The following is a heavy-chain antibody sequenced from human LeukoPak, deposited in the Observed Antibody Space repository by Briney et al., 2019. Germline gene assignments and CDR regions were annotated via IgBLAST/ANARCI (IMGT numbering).Heavy chain of an antibody. Sequence: GGSLRLSCAASGFTFSSYAMSWVRQAPGKGLEWVSAISGSGGSTYYADSVKGRFTISRDNSKNTLYLQMNSLRAEDTAVYYCASRLSYCSGGSCYSHHDAFDIWGQRTMVTVSS. CDR1: GFTFSSYA. V-gene: IGHV3-23*01. J-gene: IGHJ3*02. D-gene: IGHD2-15*01. CDR2: ISGSGGST. CDR3: ASRLSYCSGGSCYSHHDAFDI.